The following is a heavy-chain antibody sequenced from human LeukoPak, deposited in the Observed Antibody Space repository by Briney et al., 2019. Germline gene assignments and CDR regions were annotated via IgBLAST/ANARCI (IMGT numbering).Heavy chain of an antibody. V-gene: IGHV3-21*01. CDR1: GFTFSSYS. D-gene: IGHD3-9*01. CDR3: ARASGRWRYFDWLKNSPDAFDI. J-gene: IGHJ3*02. Sequence: GGSLRLSCAASGFTFSSYSMNWVRQAPGKGLEWVSSISSSSSYIYYADSVKGRFTISRDNAKNSLYLQMNSLRAEDTAVYYCARASGRWRYFDWLKNSPDAFDIWGQGTMVTVSS. CDR2: ISSSSSYI.